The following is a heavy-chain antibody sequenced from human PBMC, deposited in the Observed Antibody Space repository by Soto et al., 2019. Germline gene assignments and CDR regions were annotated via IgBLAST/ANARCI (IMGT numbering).Heavy chain of an antibody. CDR2: IKQDGSEK. CDR3: ARTSGYDWSDY. CDR1: GFTFSNYW. D-gene: IGHD5-12*01. Sequence: GGSLRLSCAASGFTFSNYWMTWVRQAPGKGLEWVANIKQDGSEKYYVDSVKGRFTISRDNAKNSLYLQMNSLRAEDTAVYYCARTSGYDWSDYWGQGTLVTVSS. J-gene: IGHJ4*02. V-gene: IGHV3-7*05.